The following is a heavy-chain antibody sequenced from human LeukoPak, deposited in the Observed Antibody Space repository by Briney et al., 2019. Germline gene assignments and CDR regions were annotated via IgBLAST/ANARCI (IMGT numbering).Heavy chain of an antibody. CDR3: AKDQISWGTRGNYFDY. D-gene: IGHD3-16*01. V-gene: IGHV3-23*01. J-gene: IGHJ4*02. CDR1: GFTFSSHG. CDR2: ISPNGVIT. Sequence: GGSLRLSCAASGFTFSSHGVNWVRQAPGKGLEWVSGISPNGVITYYADSVKGRFTISRDNSKNTLYLQMNSLRAEDTAVYYCAKDQISWGTRGNYFDYWGQGTLVTVSS.